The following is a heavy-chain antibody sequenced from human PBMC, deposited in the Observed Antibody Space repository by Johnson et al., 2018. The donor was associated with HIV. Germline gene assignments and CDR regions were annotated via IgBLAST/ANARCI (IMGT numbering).Heavy chain of an antibody. Sequence: QVQLVESGGGAVQPGRSPRLSCIVSGFTFTSSAMHWVRQAPGKGLEWVAVISPDGNNKNSADSVKGRFTISRDNSKNTLYLQMNSLRAEDTAVYYCAREGLEPAVYDAFDIWGQGTMVTVSS. D-gene: IGHD1-1*01. CDR2: ISPDGNNK. CDR3: AREGLEPAVYDAFDI. J-gene: IGHJ3*02. CDR1: GFTFTSSA. V-gene: IGHV3-30*04.